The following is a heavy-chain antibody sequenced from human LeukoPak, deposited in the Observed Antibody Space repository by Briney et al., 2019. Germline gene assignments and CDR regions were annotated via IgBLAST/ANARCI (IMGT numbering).Heavy chain of an antibody. J-gene: IGHJ6*03. Sequence: PSETLSLTCTVSGGSISSIGYFWSWMRPPAGKGLEWIGHSYGGGNTNYNPSLKSRVTISIDTSKNQFSLKVTSVTAADTAVYYCARVTYGSGNYYVYYYYMDVWGKGTTVTVSS. CDR3: ARVTYGSGNYYVYYYYMDV. CDR1: GGSISSIGYF. D-gene: IGHD3-10*01. V-gene: IGHV4-61*09. CDR2: SYGGGNT.